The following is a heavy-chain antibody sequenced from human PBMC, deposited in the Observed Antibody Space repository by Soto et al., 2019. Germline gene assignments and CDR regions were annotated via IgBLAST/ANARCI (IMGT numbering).Heavy chain of an antibody. D-gene: IGHD6-19*01. CDR3: ARGSGSGWYRVDY. Sequence: LSCAASVFTFSSYGMHWVRQAPGKGLEWVAVISYDGSNKYYADSVKGRFTISRDNSKNTLYLQMNSLRDEDTAVYYWARGSGSGWYRVDYWGQGTLVTVSS. V-gene: IGHV3-30*03. J-gene: IGHJ4*02. CDR1: VFTFSSYG. CDR2: ISYDGSNK.